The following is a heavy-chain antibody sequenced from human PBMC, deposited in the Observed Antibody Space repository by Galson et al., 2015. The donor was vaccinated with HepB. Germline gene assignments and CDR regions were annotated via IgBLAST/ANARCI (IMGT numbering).Heavy chain of an antibody. CDR1: GFTFSSYS. J-gene: IGHJ4*02. D-gene: IGHD5-24*01. CDR3: AREDGLDY. CDR2: ISSSSSTI. Sequence: SLRLSCAASGFTFSSYSMNWVRQAPGKGLEWVSYISSSSSTIYYADSVKGRFTISRDNAKNSLYLQMNSLRAEDTAVYYCAREDGLDYWGQGTLVTVSS. V-gene: IGHV3-48*04.